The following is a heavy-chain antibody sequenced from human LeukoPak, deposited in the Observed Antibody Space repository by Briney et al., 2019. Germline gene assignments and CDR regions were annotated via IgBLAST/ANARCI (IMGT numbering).Heavy chain of an antibody. CDR2: INRSGGST. J-gene: IGHJ3*02. D-gene: IGHD6-13*01. CDR1: GYTFTSYA. CDR3: ARSGIAASFDI. Sequence: GGSLKLSCTASGYTFTSYAMSWVRQAPGQGLEWVGIINRSGGSTSYAQKFQGRVTMTRDMSTSTVYMEMSSLRSEYTAVYYCARSGIAASFDIWGQGTMVTVSS. V-gene: IGHV1-46*01.